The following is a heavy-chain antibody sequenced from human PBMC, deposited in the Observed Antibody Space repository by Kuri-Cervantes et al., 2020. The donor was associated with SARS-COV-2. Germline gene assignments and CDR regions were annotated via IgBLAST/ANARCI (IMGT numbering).Heavy chain of an antibody. CDR1: GGSVSGYY. J-gene: IGHJ3*02. CDR2: IHYSGST. D-gene: IGHD3-3*01. Sequence: GSLRLSCTVSGGSVSGYYWTWMRQPPGKGLEWIGNIHYSGSTNYNTSLDSRVTISVDTSKNQFSLKLSSVTAADTAVYYCARGTYYDFWRGYSNAFDIWGQGTMVTVSS. CDR3: ARGTYYDFWRGYSNAFDI. V-gene: IGHV4-59*02.